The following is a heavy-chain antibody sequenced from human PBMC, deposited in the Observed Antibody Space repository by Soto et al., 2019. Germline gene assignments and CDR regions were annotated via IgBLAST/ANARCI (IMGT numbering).Heavy chain of an antibody. V-gene: IGHV4-59*08. CDR2: IYYSGTT. CDR1: GGSISSDY. D-gene: IGHD3-16*01. J-gene: IGHJ3*02. CDR3: ARHDDSGFLIGGFDI. Sequence: SETLSRTCTVSGGSISSDYWSWIRQPPGKGLEWIGYIYYSGTTSYSPSFNSRVTISLDTSRNQFSLNLASVTAADTAVYYCARHDDSGFLIGGFDIWGQGTVVTVSS.